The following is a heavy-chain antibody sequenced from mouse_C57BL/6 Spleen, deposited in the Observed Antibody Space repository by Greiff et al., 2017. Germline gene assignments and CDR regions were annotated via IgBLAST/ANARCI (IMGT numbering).Heavy chain of an antibody. CDR2: IDPSDSYT. D-gene: IGHD1-1*01. CDR3: SLYYYGSSYWFAY. CDR1: GYTFTSYW. J-gene: IGHJ3*01. Sequence: QVQLQQPGAELVKPGASVKLSCKASGYTFTSYWMQWVKQRPGQGLEWIGEIDPSDSYTNYNQKFKGKATLTVDTSSSTAYMQLSSLTSEDSAVYYCSLYYYGSSYWFAYWGQGTLVTVSA. V-gene: IGHV1-50*01.